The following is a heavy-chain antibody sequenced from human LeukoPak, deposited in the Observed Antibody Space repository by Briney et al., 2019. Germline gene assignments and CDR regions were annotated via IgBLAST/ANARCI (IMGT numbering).Heavy chain of an antibody. CDR2: INHSGTT. CDR1: GGSLSGFY. Sequence: SETLSLTCAVHGGSLSGFYWSWIRQPPGKGLEWIGEINHSGTTNYNPSLKSRVTISVDTSKNQVSLDLASVTAADTAVYYCARASSFDKTTRWNPAYFGPWGPGSLVTVAS. V-gene: IGHV4-34*01. CDR3: ARASSFDKTTRWNPAYFGP. J-gene: IGHJ5*02. D-gene: IGHD1-1*01.